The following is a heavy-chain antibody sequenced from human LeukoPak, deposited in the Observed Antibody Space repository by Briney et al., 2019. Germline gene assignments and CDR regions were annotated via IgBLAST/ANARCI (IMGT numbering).Heavy chain of an antibody. CDR1: GYTFTGYY. CDR3: ARVGVGPTTFDY. CDR2: INPNSGGT. V-gene: IGHV1-2*02. D-gene: IGHD1-26*01. Sequence: ASVKVSCKASGYTFTGYYMHWVRQAPGQGLEWMGWINPNSGGTNYAQKVQGRVTMTRDTSTTTAYMEVRSLRSDDTAVYYCARVGVGPTTFDYWGQGTLVTVSP. J-gene: IGHJ4*02.